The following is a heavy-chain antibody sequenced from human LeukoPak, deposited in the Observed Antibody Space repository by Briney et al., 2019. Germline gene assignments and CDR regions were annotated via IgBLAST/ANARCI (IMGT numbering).Heavy chain of an antibody. D-gene: IGHD1-26*01. CDR3: AREENWVGALYWYFDI. CDR2: ISSSGRYI. Sequence: GGSLRLSCAASGFTFSSYSMNWVRQAPGKGLEWDSSISSSGRYIHYADSVQGRFTISRDNAKNSLYLQMNSLRAEDTAVYYCAREENWVGALYWYFDIWGRGTLVTVSS. J-gene: IGHJ2*01. V-gene: IGHV3-21*01. CDR1: GFTFSSYS.